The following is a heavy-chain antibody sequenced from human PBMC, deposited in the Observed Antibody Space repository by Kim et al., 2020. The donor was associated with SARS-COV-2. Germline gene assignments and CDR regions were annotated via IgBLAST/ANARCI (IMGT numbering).Heavy chain of an antibody. Sequence: SETLSLTCTVSGGSISSGGYYWSWIRQHPGKGLEWIGYIYNSGSTYYNPSLKSRVTISVDTSKNQFSLKLSSVTAADTAVYYCARGTAKVYAPIGAEYFQHWGQGTLVTVSS. V-gene: IGHV4-31*03. CDR2: IYNSGST. CDR3: ARGTAKVYAPIGAEYFQH. J-gene: IGHJ1*01. CDR1: GGSISSGGYY. D-gene: IGHD2-8*01.